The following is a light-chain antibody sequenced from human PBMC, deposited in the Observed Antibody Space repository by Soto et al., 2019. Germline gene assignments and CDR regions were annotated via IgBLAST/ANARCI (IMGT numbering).Light chain of an antibody. CDR2: DAS. Sequence: EIVMTQAPVTLSLIPGERAIVSCRASRSVGTNLAWHQQKPGQVPRLLIYDASTRGNGISYKLSGSGSGTEFNLTINGLQPEDFAVYYCQQYNEWPGTFGQGTKVDIK. J-gene: IGKJ1*01. CDR3: QQYNEWPGT. CDR1: RSVGTN. V-gene: IGKV3-15*01.